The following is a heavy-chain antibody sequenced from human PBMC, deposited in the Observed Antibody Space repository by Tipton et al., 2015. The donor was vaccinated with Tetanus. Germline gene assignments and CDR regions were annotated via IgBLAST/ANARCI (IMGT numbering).Heavy chain of an antibody. CDR2: MSWNSGSI. Sequence: SLRLSCVASGFTFDNYAMHWVRQAPGKGLEWVSGMSWNSGSIGYADSVKGRFTISRDNSKNTLYLQMNSLRAEDTAVYYCAREGVLWFGELQDNYYYYGMDVWGQGTTVTVSS. J-gene: IGHJ6*02. V-gene: IGHV3-9*01. CDR1: GFTFDNYA. CDR3: AREGVLWFGELQDNYYYYGMDV. D-gene: IGHD3-10*01.